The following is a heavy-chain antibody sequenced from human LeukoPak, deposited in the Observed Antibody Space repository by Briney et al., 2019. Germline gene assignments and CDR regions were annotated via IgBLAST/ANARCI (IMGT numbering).Heavy chain of an antibody. CDR1: GYIFTSYW. D-gene: IGHD2-21*02. V-gene: IGHV5-10-1*01. Sequence: GESLRISCKGSGYIFTSYWISWVRQMPGKGLEWMGRIDPSDSYTNYSPSFQGHVTISADKSISTAYLQWSSLKASDTAMYYCARRQAYCGGDCYSYAFDIWGQGTMVTVSS. CDR2: IDPSDSYT. CDR3: ARRQAYCGGDCYSYAFDI. J-gene: IGHJ3*02.